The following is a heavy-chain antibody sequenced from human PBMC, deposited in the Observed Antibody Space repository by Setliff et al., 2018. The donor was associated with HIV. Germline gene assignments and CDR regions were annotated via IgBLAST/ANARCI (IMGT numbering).Heavy chain of an antibody. CDR3: AREGRGDPSLATTRLDY. J-gene: IGHJ4*02. CDR1: GGSIKSSSYF. CDR2: IYYTGFT. Sequence: SETLSLTCSVSGGSIKSSSYFWGWVRQSPGKGLEWITNIYYTGFTYCNPSLKSRVTVSIDKSKSQFSLNLTSVTASDTAVYYCAREGRGDPSLATTRLDYWGQGKLVTVSS. V-gene: IGHV4-39*02. D-gene: IGHD1-1*01.